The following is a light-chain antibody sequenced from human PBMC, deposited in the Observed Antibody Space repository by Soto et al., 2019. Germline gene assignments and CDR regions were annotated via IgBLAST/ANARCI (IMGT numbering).Light chain of an antibody. Sequence: QSALTQPPSASGSPGQSVTISCTGTSSDVGGYNYVSWYQQHSGKAPKLMIYEVSKRPSGVPDRFSGSKSGNTASLSVSGLQAEDEADYYCSSYAGSNYWIFGGGTQLTVL. CDR1: SSDVGGYNY. J-gene: IGLJ2*01. V-gene: IGLV2-8*01. CDR3: SSYAGSNYWI. CDR2: EVS.